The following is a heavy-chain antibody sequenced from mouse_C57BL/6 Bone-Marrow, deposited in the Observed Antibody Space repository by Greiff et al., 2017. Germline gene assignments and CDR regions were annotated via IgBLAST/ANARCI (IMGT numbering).Heavy chain of an antibody. V-gene: IGHV1-81*01. Sequence: QVQLQQSGAELARPGASVKLSCTASGYTFTSYGISWVKQRTGQGLEWIGEIYPRSGNTYYNETFKGPATLTADTSSSTAYMELRSLTSEDSAVYFCSREVSYDYGSSGFAYWGQGTLVTVSA. CDR2: IYPRSGNT. CDR3: SREVSYDYGSSGFAY. J-gene: IGHJ3*01. CDR1: GYTFTSYG. D-gene: IGHD1-1*01.